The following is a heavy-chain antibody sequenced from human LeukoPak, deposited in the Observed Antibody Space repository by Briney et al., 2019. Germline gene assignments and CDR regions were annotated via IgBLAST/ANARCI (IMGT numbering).Heavy chain of an antibody. Sequence: GGSLGLSCAASGFTFSSYEMNWVRQAPGKGLEWVSYISRSGSTIYYADSVKGRFTISRDNAKNTLYLQMNSLRAEDTAVYYCARDRRRDGYKLDAFDIWGQGTMVTVSS. CDR3: ARDRRRDGYKLDAFDI. CDR2: ISRSGSTI. CDR1: GFTFSSYE. D-gene: IGHD5-24*01. V-gene: IGHV3-48*03. J-gene: IGHJ3*02.